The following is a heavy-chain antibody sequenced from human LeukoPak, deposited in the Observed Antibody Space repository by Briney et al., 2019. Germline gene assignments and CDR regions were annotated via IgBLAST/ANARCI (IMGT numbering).Heavy chain of an antibody. Sequence: SETLSLTCTVSGGSVSSSSYYWTWIRQPPGKGLEWIGYIYYSGSTNYNPSLKSRVTISVDTSKNQFSLKLRSVTAADTAVYYCARGVYGSGRNTKLYYYYYYMDVWGKGTTVTISS. CDR3: ARGVYGSGRNTKLYYYYYYMDV. V-gene: IGHV4-61*01. J-gene: IGHJ6*03. CDR1: GGSVSSSSYY. CDR2: IYYSGST. D-gene: IGHD3-10*01.